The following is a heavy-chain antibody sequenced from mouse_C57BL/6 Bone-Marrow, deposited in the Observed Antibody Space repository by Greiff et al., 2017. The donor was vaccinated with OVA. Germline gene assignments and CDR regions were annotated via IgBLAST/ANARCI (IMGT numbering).Heavy chain of an antibody. Sequence: QVHVKQPGAELVRPGSSVKLSCKASGYTFTSYWMHWVKQRPIQGLEWIGNIDPSDSETHYNQKFKDKATLTVDKSSSTAYMQLSSLTSEDSAVYYCARSDYSNPAWFAYWGQGTLVTVSA. J-gene: IGHJ3*01. V-gene: IGHV1-52*01. CDR3: ARSDYSNPAWFAY. CDR1: GYTFTSYW. CDR2: IDPSDSET. D-gene: IGHD2-5*01.